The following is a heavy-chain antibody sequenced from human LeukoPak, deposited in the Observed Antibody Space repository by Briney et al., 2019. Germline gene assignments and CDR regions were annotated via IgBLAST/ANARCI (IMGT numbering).Heavy chain of an antibody. CDR3: ATSPRGYSGYEFDY. D-gene: IGHD5-12*01. CDR1: GYTLTELS. J-gene: IGHJ4*02. CDR2: FDPEDGET. V-gene: IGHV1-24*01. Sequence: GVSVKVSCKVSGYTLTELSMHWVRQAPGKGLEWMGGFDPEDGETIYAQKFQGRVTMTEDTSTDTAYMELSSLRSEDTAVYYCATSPRGYSGYEFDYWGQGTLVTVSS.